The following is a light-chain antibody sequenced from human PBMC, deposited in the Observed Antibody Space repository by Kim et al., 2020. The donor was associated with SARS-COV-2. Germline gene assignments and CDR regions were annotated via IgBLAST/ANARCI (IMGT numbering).Light chain of an antibody. CDR1: QDIKTD. CDR2: YAS. J-gene: IGKJ2*01. V-gene: IGKV1-33*01. CDR3: LQYDTLPYT. Sequence: DIQMTQSPSSLPASVGERLTITCQASQDIKTDLNWFQQKPGKAPRVLISYASNLETGVPSRFSGSGSGTHFSLPVSGLQPEDVAIYYCLQYDTLPYTFGQGTKLEI.